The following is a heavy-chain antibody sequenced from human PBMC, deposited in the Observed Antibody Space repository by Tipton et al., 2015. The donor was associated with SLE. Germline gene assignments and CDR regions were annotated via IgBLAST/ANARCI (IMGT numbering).Heavy chain of an antibody. D-gene: IGHD6-19*01. CDR3: ASRGSGCIVDYFDY. CDR1: GGSISSSSYD. J-gene: IGHJ4*02. Sequence: TLSLTCTVSGGSISSSSYDWGRIRQPPGKGLAWIGSIDYRGSTYYNPSLKSRVTISVDTSKNQFSLKPSSVTATDTAVYYCASRGSGCIVDYFDYWGQGTLVTVSS. CDR2: IDYRGST. V-gene: IGHV4-39*01.